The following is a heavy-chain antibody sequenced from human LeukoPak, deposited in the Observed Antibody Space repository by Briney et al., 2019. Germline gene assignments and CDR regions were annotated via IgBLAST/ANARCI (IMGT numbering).Heavy chain of an antibody. V-gene: IGHV3-30*18. J-gene: IGHJ4*02. CDR3: AKEDRTASSGYSDY. Sequence: PGRSLRLSCAASGFTFRSYGIHRVRQAPGKGLEWVAVISYDGSNTYYADSVKGRFTISRDNSKNTLYLLMNSLRAEDTAVYYCAKEDRTASSGYSDYWGQGTLVTVSS. CDR2: ISYDGSNT. D-gene: IGHD3-22*01. CDR1: GFTFRSYG.